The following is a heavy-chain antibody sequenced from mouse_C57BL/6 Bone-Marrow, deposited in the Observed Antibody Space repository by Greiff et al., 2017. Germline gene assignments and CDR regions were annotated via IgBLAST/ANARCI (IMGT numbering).Heavy chain of an antibody. Sequence: VKLQQPGAELVKPGASVKMSCKASGYTFTSYWITWVKQRPGQGLEWIGDIYPGSGSTNYNEKFKSKATLTVDTSSSTAYMQLSSLTSEDSAVYYCARLRVTTVVATDYWGQGTTLTVSS. CDR2: IYPGSGST. V-gene: IGHV1-55*01. J-gene: IGHJ2*01. CDR1: GYTFTSYW. D-gene: IGHD1-1*01. CDR3: ARLRVTTVVATDY.